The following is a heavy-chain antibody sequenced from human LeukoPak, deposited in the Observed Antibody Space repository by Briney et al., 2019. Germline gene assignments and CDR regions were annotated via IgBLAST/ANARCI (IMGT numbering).Heavy chain of an antibody. Sequence: PGGSLRLSCAASGFTFSSYSMNWVRQAPGKGLEWVSYISSSSSTIYYADSVKGRFAISRDNAKNSLYLQMNSLRAEDTAVYYCAREKIITMVRGAIDYWGQGTLVTVSS. CDR3: AREKIITMVRGAIDY. J-gene: IGHJ4*02. V-gene: IGHV3-48*01. D-gene: IGHD3-10*01. CDR1: GFTFSSYS. CDR2: ISSSSSTI.